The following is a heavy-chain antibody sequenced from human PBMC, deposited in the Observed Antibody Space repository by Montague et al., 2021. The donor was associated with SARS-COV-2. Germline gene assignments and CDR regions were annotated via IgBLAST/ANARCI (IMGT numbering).Heavy chain of an antibody. D-gene: IGHD1-26*01. CDR3: ARETMEVGDPFDY. CDR1: GFTFSSYA. V-gene: IGHV3-30-3*01. J-gene: IGHJ4*02. Sequence: SLRLSCAASGFTFSSYAMHWVRQAPGKGLEWVAVISYDGSNKYYADSVKGRFTISRDNSKNTLYLQMNSLRAEDTAVYCCARETMEVGDPFDYWGQGTLVTVSS. CDR2: ISYDGSNK.